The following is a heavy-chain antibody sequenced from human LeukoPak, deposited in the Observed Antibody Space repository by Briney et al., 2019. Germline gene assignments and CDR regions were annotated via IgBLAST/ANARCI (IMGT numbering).Heavy chain of an antibody. D-gene: IGHD3-22*01. Sequence: GGSLRLSCAASGFTFDDHAMHWVRQAPGKGLEWVAGISWNSGVIDYADSVKGRFTISRDNAKNSLYLQMNSLRAEDTAFHYCTKDRLFLHDALDIWGQGTMVTVSS. CDR3: TKDRLFLHDALDI. CDR2: ISWNSGVI. J-gene: IGHJ3*02. CDR1: GFTFDDHA. V-gene: IGHV3-9*01.